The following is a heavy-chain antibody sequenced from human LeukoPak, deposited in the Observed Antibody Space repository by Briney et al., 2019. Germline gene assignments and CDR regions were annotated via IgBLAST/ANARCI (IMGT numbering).Heavy chain of an antibody. J-gene: IGHJ4*02. CDR1: GFTFSSYW. D-gene: IGHD6-19*01. CDR2: INSDGSAT. Sequence: GGSLRLSCAASGFTFSSYWIHWVRQAPGKGLVWVSRINSDGSATTYADSVKGRFTISRDNAKNTLYLQMNSLRAGDTAVYYCARGGSSGWYLFDYWGQGALVTVSS. CDR3: ARGGSSGWYLFDY. V-gene: IGHV3-74*01.